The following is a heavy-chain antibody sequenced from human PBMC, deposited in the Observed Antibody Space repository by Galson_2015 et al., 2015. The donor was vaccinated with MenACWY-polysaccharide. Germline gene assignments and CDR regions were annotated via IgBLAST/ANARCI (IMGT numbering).Heavy chain of an antibody. D-gene: IGHD5-18*01. CDR2: ISGGGAMI. Sequence: SLRLSCAASGFTFSTYEMNWVRQSPEKGLQWIAYISGGGAMIHYADSVKGRFTISRDKAQESLYLEMNSLTAEDTGLYYCARDRGSYDAYDIWGQGTVVTVSS. V-gene: IGHV3-48*03. CDR3: ARDRGSYDAYDI. J-gene: IGHJ3*02. CDR1: GFTFSTYE.